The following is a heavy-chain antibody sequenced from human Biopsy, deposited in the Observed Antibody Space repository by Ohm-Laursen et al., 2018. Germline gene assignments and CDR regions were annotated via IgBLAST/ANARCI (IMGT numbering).Heavy chain of an antibody. Sequence: ASVKVSCKASGYSFTSYYMHWVRQAPGQGLEWMGMINPSGSTTSYPQIFQGRVTMTRDTSKSTVYMELSSLRSADTAVYFCAKSTDWYGDLYYFDYWGQGTLVTVSS. J-gene: IGHJ4*02. CDR2: INPSGSTT. D-gene: IGHD3/OR15-3a*01. CDR1: GYSFTSYY. V-gene: IGHV1-46*01. CDR3: AKSTDWYGDLYYFDY.